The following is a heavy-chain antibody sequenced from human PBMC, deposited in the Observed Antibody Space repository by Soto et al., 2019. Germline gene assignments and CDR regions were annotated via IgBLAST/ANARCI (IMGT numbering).Heavy chain of an antibody. Sequence: SETLSLTCTVSGGSISSGGYYWSWIRQHPGKGLEWIGYIYYSGSTYYNPSLKSRVTISVDTSKNQFSLKLSSVTAADTAVYYCARVAFAAMDHQRFDYWGQAPWSPSPQ. V-gene: IGHV4-31*03. CDR2: IYYSGST. J-gene: IGHJ4*01. D-gene: IGHD5-18*01. CDR1: GGSISSGGYY. CDR3: ARVAFAAMDHQRFDY.